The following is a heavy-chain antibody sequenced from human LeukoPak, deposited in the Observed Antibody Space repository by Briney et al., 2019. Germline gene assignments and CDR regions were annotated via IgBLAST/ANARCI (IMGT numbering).Heavy chain of an antibody. D-gene: IGHD3-10*01. J-gene: IGHJ3*02. CDR1: GYTFTSYG. V-gene: IGHV1-18*01. CDR3: ARYYGWFGESESDAFDI. Sequence: ASVKVSCKASGYTFTSYGISWVRQAPGQGLEWMGWISAYNGNTNYAQKLQGRVTMTTDTSTSTAYMDLRSLRSDDTAVYYCARYYGWFGESESDAFDIWGQETMVTVSS. CDR2: ISAYNGNT.